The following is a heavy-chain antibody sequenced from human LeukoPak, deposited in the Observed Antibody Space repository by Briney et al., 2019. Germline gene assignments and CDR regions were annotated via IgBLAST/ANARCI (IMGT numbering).Heavy chain of an antibody. CDR2: INHSGST. V-gene: IGHV4-39*01. J-gene: IGHJ4*02. CDR3: TTSRTNDCSSPSCYTDY. CDR1: GGSISSSSYY. Sequence: PSETLSLTCTVSGGSISSSSYYWSWIHQPPGKGLEWIGEINHSGSTNYSPSLKSRATISVDTSKNQFSLELNSVTAADTAVYYCTTSRTNDCSSPSCYTDYWGQGTLVTVSS. D-gene: IGHD2-2*02.